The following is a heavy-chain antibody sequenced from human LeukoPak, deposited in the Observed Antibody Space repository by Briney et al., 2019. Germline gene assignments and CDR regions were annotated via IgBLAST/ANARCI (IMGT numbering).Heavy chain of an antibody. CDR1: GFTVSSNY. Sequence: QPGGSLRLSCAASGFTVSSNYMSWVRQAPGKGLEWVSYINGPGDAKYYTDSVQGRFAISRDNAENLLYLQMNSLRVEDRAVYYCAVPVVVIARSWGQGTLVTVSS. CDR3: AVPVVVIARS. J-gene: IGHJ5*02. V-gene: IGHV3-48*04. D-gene: IGHD2-21*01. CDR2: INGPGDAK.